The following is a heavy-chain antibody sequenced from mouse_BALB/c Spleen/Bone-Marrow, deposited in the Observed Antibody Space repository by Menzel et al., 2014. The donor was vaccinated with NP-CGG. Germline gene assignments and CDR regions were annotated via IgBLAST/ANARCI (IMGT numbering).Heavy chain of an antibody. D-gene: IGHD2-13*01. CDR1: RFDFSRYW. CDR2: INPDSSTI. J-gene: IGHJ2*01. V-gene: IGHV4-1*02. CDR3: ARVTFPYFDY. Sequence: EVQLQESGGGLVQPGGSLKLSCAASRFDFSRYWMSWVRQAPGKGLEWIGEINPDSSTINYPPSLKDKFIISRDNAKKTLYLQMSKVRSEDTALYYCARVTFPYFDYWGQGTTLTVSS.